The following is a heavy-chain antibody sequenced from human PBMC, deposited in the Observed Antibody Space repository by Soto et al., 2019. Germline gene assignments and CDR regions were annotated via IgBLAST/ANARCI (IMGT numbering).Heavy chain of an antibody. CDR1: GVSITSYY. D-gene: IGHD1-20*01. CDR3: ACLYNWNGWSDY. CDR2: IYSSGST. J-gene: IGHJ4*02. Sequence: QVQLQESGPGLVKPSETLSLTCTVSGVSITSYYWSWIRQPAGKGLEWIGRIYSSGSTNYNPSLKSRVTMSIDKSKNQFSLKLSSVTAAATAVYYCACLYNWNGWSDYWGQGTLVTVSS. V-gene: IGHV4-4*07.